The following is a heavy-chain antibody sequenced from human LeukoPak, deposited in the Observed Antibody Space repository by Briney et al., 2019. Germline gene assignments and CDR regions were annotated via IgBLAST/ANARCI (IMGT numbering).Heavy chain of an antibody. CDR2: IYYTGST. D-gene: IGHD1-26*01. J-gene: IGHJ5*02. CDR3: ARDLSVQLRPHAWFDP. Sequence: PSETLSLTCTVSGGSISSYYWSWIRQPPGKGLEWIGYIYYTGSTNYNPSLKSRVTISVDTSKNQFSLKLSSVTAADTAVYYCARDLSVQLRPHAWFDPWGQGTLVTVSS. CDR1: GGSISSYY. V-gene: IGHV4-59*08.